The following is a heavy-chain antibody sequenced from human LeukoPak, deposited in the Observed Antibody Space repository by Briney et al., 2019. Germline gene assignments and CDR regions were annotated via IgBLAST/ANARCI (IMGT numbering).Heavy chain of an antibody. CDR3: ARRKLTYYYGMDV. CDR2: INQDGSEK. CDR1: GFIFNNYW. V-gene: IGHV3-7*01. J-gene: IGHJ6*02. Sequence: PGGSLRLSCVASGFIFNNYWMTWVRQAPGKGLEWVANINQDGSEKYYVDSVKGRFTVSRDNAKNSLDLQMNTLRGEDTAVYYCARRKLTYYYGMDVWGQGTTVTVSS. D-gene: IGHD1-7*01.